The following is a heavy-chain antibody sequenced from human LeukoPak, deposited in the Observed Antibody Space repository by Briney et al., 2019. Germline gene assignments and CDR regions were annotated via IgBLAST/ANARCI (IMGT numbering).Heavy chain of an antibody. D-gene: IGHD6-6*01. CDR3: ARDQREGIAARPGLNAFGI. Sequence: GASVKVSCKASGYTFTSYYMHWVRQAPGQGLEWMGIINPSGGSTSYAQKFQGRVTMTRDTSTSTVYMGLSSLRSEDTAVYYCARDQREGIAARPGLNAFGIWGQGTMVTVSS. CDR2: INPSGGST. CDR1: GYTFTSYY. V-gene: IGHV1-46*01. J-gene: IGHJ3*02.